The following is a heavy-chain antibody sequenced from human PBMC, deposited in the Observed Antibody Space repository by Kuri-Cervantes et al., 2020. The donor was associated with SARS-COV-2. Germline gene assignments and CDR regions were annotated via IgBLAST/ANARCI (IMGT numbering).Heavy chain of an antibody. J-gene: IGHJ4*02. Sequence: SETLSLTCTVSGGSISSYYWSWIRQPAGKGLEWIGRIYTSGSTDSNPSLKTRVTMSIDTSKNQFSLKLRSVTAADTAVYYCATGTSGEFYFDYWGQGTLVTVSS. D-gene: IGHD1-1*01. CDR3: ATGTSGEFYFDY. CDR2: IYTSGST. V-gene: IGHV4-4*07. CDR1: GGSISSYY.